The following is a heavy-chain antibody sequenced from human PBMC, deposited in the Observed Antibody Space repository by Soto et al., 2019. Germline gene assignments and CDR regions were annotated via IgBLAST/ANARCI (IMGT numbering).Heavy chain of an antibody. Sequence: PSETLSLTCTVSGGSVSSDAYPWSWIRQPPGKGLEWIGYIYYSGSTYYNPSLKSRVTISVDTSKNQFSLKLSSVTAADTAVYYCARDNILGILYGGMDVWGQGTTVTVSS. CDR3: ARDNILGILYGGMDV. D-gene: IGHD3-3*01. CDR1: GGSVSSDAYP. J-gene: IGHJ6*02. V-gene: IGHV4-30-4*01. CDR2: IYYSGST.